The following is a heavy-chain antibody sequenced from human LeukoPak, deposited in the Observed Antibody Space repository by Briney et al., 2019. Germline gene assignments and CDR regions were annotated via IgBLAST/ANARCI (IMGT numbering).Heavy chain of an antibody. V-gene: IGHV3-53*01. D-gene: IGHD4-17*01. CDR3: AANDYGDYAFDY. Sequence: PGGSLRLSRAASGFTVSSNYMSWVRQAPGKGLEWVSVIYSGGSTYYADSVKGRFTISRDNSKNTLYLQMNSLRAEDTAVYYCAANDYGDYAFDYWGQGTLVTVSS. CDR2: IYSGGST. J-gene: IGHJ4*02. CDR1: GFTVSSNY.